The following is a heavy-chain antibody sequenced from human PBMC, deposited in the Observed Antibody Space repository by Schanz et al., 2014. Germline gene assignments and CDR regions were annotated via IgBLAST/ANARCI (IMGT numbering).Heavy chain of an antibody. J-gene: IGHJ5*01. D-gene: IGHD2-15*01. CDR3: AKTPREYCNYDNCPNWFDS. CDR1: GFNFNNFA. Sequence: EVQLLESGGGLVQPGGSLRLSCAASGFNFNNFAMTWVRQAPGKGLEWVIVISGSGGSTYYADSVRGRFTMSRDNSKNTVHLQMNSLRAEDTAVYYCAKTPREYCNYDNCPNWFDSWGQGTLVTVSS. CDR2: ISGSGGST. V-gene: IGHV3-23*01.